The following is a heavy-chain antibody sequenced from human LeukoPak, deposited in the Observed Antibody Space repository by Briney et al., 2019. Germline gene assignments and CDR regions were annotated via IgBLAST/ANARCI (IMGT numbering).Heavy chain of an antibody. D-gene: IGHD6-19*01. Sequence: GRSLRLSCAVSGFSFSSYAMSWVRQAPGKGLEWVSGISSSGDCTLYTDYVKGRYTISRDNAETTMYLQMNSLRADDAAVYYWEKTTAGYSSGRYPGWPVDYWGQGTLVTVSS. CDR3: EKTTAGYSSGRYPGWPVDY. CDR2: ISSSGDCT. J-gene: IGHJ4*02. V-gene: IGHV3-23*01. CDR1: GFSFSSYA.